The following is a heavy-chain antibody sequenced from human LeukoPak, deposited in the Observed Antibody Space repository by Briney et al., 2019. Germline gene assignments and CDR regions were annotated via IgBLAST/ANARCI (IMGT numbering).Heavy chain of an antibody. D-gene: IGHD6-19*01. CDR1: GYIFTSYD. CDR3: TIPSDVIGWTHRGGGEN. CDR2: MNPNCGIT. V-gene: IGHV1-8*01. J-gene: IGHJ4*02. Sequence: GASVNVSCKASGYIFTSYDINWVRQATGQGLEWMGWMNPNCGITRYAQKFWGRVTMTRNNPIRTAYMELSSLRSEDTAVYYCTIPSDVIGWTHRGGGENWGQGTLVTVSS.